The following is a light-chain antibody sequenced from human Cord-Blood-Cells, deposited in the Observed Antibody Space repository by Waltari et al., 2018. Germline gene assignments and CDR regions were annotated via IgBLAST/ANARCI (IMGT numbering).Light chain of an antibody. CDR3: QAWDSSTVV. J-gene: IGLJ2*01. CDR1: KLGDKY. Sequence: SYELTQPPSVSVSPGQTVSITCSGDKLGDKYACWYQQKPGQSPVLVIYQDSKRPSGIPERFFGSNSGNTATLTISGTQAMDEADYYCQAWDSSTVVFGGVTKLTVL. V-gene: IGLV3-1*01. CDR2: QDS.